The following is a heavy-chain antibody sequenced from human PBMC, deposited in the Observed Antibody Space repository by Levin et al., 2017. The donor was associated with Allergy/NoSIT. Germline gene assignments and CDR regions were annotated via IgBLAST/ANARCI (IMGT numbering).Heavy chain of an antibody. Sequence: SQTLSLTCAVSGGSISSGGYSWSWIRQPPGKGLEWIGYIYHSGSTYYNPSLKSRVTISVDRSKNQFSLKLSSVTAADTAVYYCAGGLTVTTSHYYYYYGMDVWGQGTTVTVSS. D-gene: IGHD4-17*01. CDR2: IYHSGST. CDR1: GGSISSGGYS. J-gene: IGHJ6*02. V-gene: IGHV4-30-2*01. CDR3: AGGLTVTTSHYYYYYGMDV.